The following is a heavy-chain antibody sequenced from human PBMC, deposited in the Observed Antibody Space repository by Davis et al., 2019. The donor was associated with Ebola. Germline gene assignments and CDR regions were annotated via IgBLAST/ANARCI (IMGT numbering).Heavy chain of an antibody. CDR3: ARGVSRDGYNDY. D-gene: IGHD5-24*01. CDR1: GGTFSRYS. Sequence: SVKVSCKASGGTFSRYSISWVRQAPGQGLEWMGGITPIFGTANYAQKFQGRVTITADELTSTTYMGLSSLRSEDTAVYYCARGVSRDGYNDYWGQGTLVTVSS. J-gene: IGHJ4*02. V-gene: IGHV1-69*13. CDR2: ITPIFGTA.